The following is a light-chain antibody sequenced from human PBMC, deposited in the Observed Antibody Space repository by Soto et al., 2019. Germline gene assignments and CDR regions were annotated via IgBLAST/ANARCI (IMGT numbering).Light chain of an antibody. CDR1: LPLSNY. J-gene: IGKJ4*01. Sequence: DIQMTPTPSSLSASVGDRVTITCRASLPLSNYLPCYQQKPGKIQTLLIYSSTTLQPRVPSLFSASRSGTNFTLTISSLQPEDVAAYYCQEYSSAPLAFGGGTKVDI. V-gene: IGKV1-27*01. CDR2: SST. CDR3: QEYSSAPLA.